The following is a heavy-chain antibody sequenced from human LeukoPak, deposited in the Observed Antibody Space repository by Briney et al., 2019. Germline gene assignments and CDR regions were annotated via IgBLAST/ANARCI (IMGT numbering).Heavy chain of an antibody. V-gene: IGHV1-2*02. Sequence: GASVKVSCKASGYTFTGYYMHWVRQAPVQGLEWLGWINPNSGGTNYAQKFQGRVTMTRDTSISTAYMGLSRLRSDDTAVYYCARDPHSSGWPNNWFDPWGQGTLVTVSS. CDR2: INPNSGGT. D-gene: IGHD6-19*01. CDR3: ARDPHSSGWPNNWFDP. CDR1: GYTFTGYY. J-gene: IGHJ5*02.